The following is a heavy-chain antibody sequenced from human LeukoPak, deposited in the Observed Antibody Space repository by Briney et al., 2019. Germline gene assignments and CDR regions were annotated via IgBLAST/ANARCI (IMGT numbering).Heavy chain of an antibody. CDR2: ISGSGRST. V-gene: IGHV3-23*01. J-gene: IGHJ6*02. CDR3: AKALDGYNGMDV. CDR1: GFTLSGYA. Sequence: GGSLRLSCAASGFTLSGYAMSWVRQAPGKGLAWVSGISGSGRSTHSADSVKGRFTISRDNSKNMLYLQMNSLRAEDTALYYCAKALDGYNGMDVWGQGTTVIVSS. D-gene: IGHD3-16*02.